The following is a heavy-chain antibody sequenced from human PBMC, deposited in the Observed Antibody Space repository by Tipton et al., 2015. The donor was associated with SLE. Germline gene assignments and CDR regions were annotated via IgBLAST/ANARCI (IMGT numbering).Heavy chain of an antibody. CDR1: GGSISSYY. J-gene: IGHJ5*02. CDR2: SYYSGST. CDR3: ARFSLAAAGTWFDP. D-gene: IGHD6-13*01. V-gene: IGHV4-59*08. Sequence: TLSLTCTVSGGSISSYYWSWIRQPPGKGLEWIGYSYYSGSTNYNPSLKSRVTISVDTSKNQFSLKLSSVTAADTAVYYCARFSLAAAGTWFDPWGQGTLVTVSS.